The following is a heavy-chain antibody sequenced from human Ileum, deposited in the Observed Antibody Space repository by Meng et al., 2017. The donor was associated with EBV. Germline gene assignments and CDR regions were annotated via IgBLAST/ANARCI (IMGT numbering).Heavy chain of an antibody. V-gene: IGHV4-28*01. Sequence: QVELPESGPGIVKPLDTLSLNCALSGYPRISSNWLGWIREPPGTGLEWIGYIYYSGSTSYNPSLKSRVTMSVDTSKNQFSLNLNSVTAVDTAVYYCARNVPGTSAYYDWGQGTLVTVSS. CDR2: IYYSGST. CDR3: ARNVPGTSAYYD. J-gene: IGHJ4*02. D-gene: IGHD3-22*01. CDR1: GYPRISSNW.